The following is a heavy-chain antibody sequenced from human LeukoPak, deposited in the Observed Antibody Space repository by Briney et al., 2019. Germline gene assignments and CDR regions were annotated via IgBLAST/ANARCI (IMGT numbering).Heavy chain of an antibody. CDR1: GFTFSSYG. Sequence: PGGSLRLSCAASGFTFSSYGMHWVRQAPGKGLEWVAFIRYDGSNKYYADSVKGRFTISRDNSKNTLYLQMNSLRAEDTAVYYCARDSDKRIAAAGIIDYWGQGTLVTVSS. CDR3: ARDSDKRIAAAGIIDY. D-gene: IGHD6-13*01. V-gene: IGHV3-30*02. J-gene: IGHJ4*02. CDR2: IRYDGSNK.